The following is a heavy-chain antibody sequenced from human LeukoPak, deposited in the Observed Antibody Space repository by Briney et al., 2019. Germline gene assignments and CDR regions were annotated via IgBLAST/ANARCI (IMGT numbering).Heavy chain of an antibody. J-gene: IGHJ2*01. Sequence: SETLSLTCTVSGGSISSYYWSWIRQPPGKRLEWIGYTSYSGSTDYNPSLKSRVTMSVDTSKNQFSLKLSSVTAADTAVYNCGRRTYYDTLTGYTYWYFDLWGRGTLVTVSS. CDR2: TSYSGST. V-gene: IGHV4-59*01. CDR3: GRRTYYDTLTGYTYWYFDL. CDR1: GGSISSYY. D-gene: IGHD3-9*01.